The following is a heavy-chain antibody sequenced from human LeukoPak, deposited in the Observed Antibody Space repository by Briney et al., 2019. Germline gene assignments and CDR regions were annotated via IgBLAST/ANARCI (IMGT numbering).Heavy chain of an antibody. CDR2: INHSGST. CDR3: ARGRVVVIGYYYGMDV. V-gene: IGHV4-34*01. Sequence: SETLSLTCAVYGGSFSGYYWSWIRQPPGKGLEWIGVINHSGSTNYNPSLKSRVTISVDTSKNQFSLKLSSVTAADTAVYYCARGRVVVIGYYYGMDVWGQGTTVTVSS. CDR1: GGSFSGYY. D-gene: IGHD3-22*01. J-gene: IGHJ6*02.